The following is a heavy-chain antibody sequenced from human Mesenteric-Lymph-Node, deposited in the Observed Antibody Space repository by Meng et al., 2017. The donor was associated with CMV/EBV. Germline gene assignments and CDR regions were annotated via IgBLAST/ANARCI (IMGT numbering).Heavy chain of an antibody. CDR1: GFTFSSYW. V-gene: IGHV3/OR16-13*01. D-gene: IGHD6-19*01. J-gene: IGHJ4*02. CDR3: AKGRDIAVAGTPNDY. Sequence: SGFTFSSYWMHWVRQAPGKGLVWVSRINSDGSSTSYADSMKGQFTISRDNAKNTLYLQMNSLRAEDTAIYYCAKGRDIAVAGTPNDYWGQGTLVTVSS. CDR2: INSDGSST.